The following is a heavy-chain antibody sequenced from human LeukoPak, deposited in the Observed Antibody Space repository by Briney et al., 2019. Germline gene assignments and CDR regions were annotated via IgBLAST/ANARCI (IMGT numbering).Heavy chain of an antibody. V-gene: IGHV3-30*18. J-gene: IGHJ4*02. CDR3: AKELTRPNRPVAGLNY. Sequence: GGSLRLSCIASGFTFNKYGMHWVRQAPGKGLEWVAVRSDDGSAQHYADSVRGRFTISRDDSKNTLYLQMNSLRTEDTAVYYCAKELTRPNRPVAGLNYWGQGTLVTVSS. CDR2: RSDDGSAQ. CDR1: GFTFNKYG. D-gene: IGHD6-19*01.